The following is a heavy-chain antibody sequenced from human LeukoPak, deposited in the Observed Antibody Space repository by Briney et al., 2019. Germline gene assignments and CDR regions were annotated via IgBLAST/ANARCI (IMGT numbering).Heavy chain of an antibody. CDR1: GFTFGDYA. J-gene: IGHJ3*02. CDR2: IRSKAYGGTT. Sequence: PGGSLRLSCTASGFTFGDYAMSWFRQAPGKGLEWVGFIRSKAYGGTTEYAASVKGRFTISRDDSKSIAYLQMNSLKTEDTAVYYCTRAHYYDSSGYYYWIDALDIWGQGTMVTVSS. D-gene: IGHD3-22*01. V-gene: IGHV3-49*03. CDR3: TRAHYYDSSGYYYWIDALDI.